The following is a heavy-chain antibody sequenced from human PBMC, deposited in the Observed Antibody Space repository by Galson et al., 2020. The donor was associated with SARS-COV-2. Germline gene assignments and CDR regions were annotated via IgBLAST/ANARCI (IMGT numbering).Heavy chain of an antibody. CDR2: IYTSGST. CDR3: AGAIAAAGSSLYYYYGMDV. CDR1: GGSISSYY. Sequence: SETLSLTCTVSGGSISSYYWSWIRQPAGKGLEWIGRIYTSGSTNYNPSLKSRVTMSVDTSKNQFSLKLSSVTAADTAVYYCAGAIAAAGSSLYYYYGMDVWGQGTTVTVS. V-gene: IGHV4-4*07. D-gene: IGHD6-13*01. J-gene: IGHJ6*02.